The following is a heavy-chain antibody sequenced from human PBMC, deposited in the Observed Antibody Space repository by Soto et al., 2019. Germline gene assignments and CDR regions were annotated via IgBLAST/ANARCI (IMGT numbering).Heavy chain of an antibody. CDR3: VKGGTIRRLDY. D-gene: IGHD1-1*01. J-gene: IGHJ4*02. CDR2: ISSNGGST. V-gene: IGHV3-64D*06. Sequence: GGSLRLSCSASGFTFSSYAMHWVRQAPGKGLEYVSAISSNGGSTYYADSVKGRLTISRDNSKNTLYLQMSSLRAEDTAVYYCVKGGTIRRLDYWGQGTLVTVSS. CDR1: GFTFSSYA.